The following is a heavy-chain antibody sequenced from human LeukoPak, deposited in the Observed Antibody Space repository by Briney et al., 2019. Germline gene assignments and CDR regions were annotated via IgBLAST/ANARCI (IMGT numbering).Heavy chain of an antibody. J-gene: IGHJ4*02. CDR2: ISYDGSNK. D-gene: IGHD2-21*02. V-gene: IGHV3-30*04. Sequence: SGGSLRLSCAASGFTFSSYAMHWVRQAPGKGLEWVVVISYDGSNKYYADSVKGRFTISRDNSKNTLYLQMNSLRAEDTAVYYCARAPVVVTAAPDYWGQGTLVTVSS. CDR3: ARAPVVVTAAPDY. CDR1: GFTFSSYA.